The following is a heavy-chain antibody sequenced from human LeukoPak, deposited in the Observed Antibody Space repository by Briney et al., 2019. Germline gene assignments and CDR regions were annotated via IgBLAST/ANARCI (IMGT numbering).Heavy chain of an antibody. D-gene: IGHD2-2*01. J-gene: IGHJ4*02. CDR2: IYHSGST. Sequence: PSETLSLTCTVSGYSISSSCSWCWIRQPPGKGLEWIWSIYHSGSTYYDPSLKSRVTISVDTSKNQFSLKLSSVTAADTAVYYCARVFVVPAAMVDYWGQGTRVTVTA. CDR1: GYSISSSCS. CDR3: ARVFVVPAAMVDY. V-gene: IGHV4-38-2*02.